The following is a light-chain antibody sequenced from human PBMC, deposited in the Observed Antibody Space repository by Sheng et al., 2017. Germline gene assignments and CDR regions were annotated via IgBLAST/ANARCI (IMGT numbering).Light chain of an antibody. CDR2: GAF. Sequence: EIVMTQSPDTLSVSPGETATLSCRANENVNQNLAWYQQKPGQAPRLLISGAFTRAPGTPARFSGSGSGTEFTLTISSLQSEDFAVYYCQQYFNWPPYTFGQGTKLEIK. CDR3: QQYFNWPPYT. J-gene: IGKJ2*01. CDR1: ENVNQN. V-gene: IGKV3-15*01.